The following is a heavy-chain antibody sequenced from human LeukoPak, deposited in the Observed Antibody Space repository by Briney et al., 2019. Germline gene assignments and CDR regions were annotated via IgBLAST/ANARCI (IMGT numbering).Heavy chain of an antibody. D-gene: IGHD3-22*01. J-gene: IGHJ4*02. CDR2: IGTAGDT. CDR1: GFTFSSYD. V-gene: IGHV3-13*01. Sequence: PGGSLRLSCAASGFTFSSYDMHWVRQATGKGLEWVSAIGTAGDTYYPGSVKGRFTIPRENAKNSLYLQMNSLRAGDTAVYYCARGGYYDSSGYYFDYWGQGTLVTVSS. CDR3: ARGGYYDSSGYYFDY.